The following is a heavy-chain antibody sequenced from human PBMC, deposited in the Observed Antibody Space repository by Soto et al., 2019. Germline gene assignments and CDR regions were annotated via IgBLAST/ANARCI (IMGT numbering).Heavy chain of an antibody. V-gene: IGHV1-8*01. CDR3: ARGQNYDFWSGYNWFDP. CDR1: GYTFTKHD. D-gene: IGHD3-3*01. CDR2: MNPNTGNT. Sequence: GXSVKVSCNASGYTFTKHDVNWVRQATGHGLEWMGWMNPNTGNTVYAQKFQGRVTMTRNTSITTAYMELSSLRSDDTAVYYCARGQNYDFWSGYNWFDPWGQGTLVTVSS. J-gene: IGHJ5*02.